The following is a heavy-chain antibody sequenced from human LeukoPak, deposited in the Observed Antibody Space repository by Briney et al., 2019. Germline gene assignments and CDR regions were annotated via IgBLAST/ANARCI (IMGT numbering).Heavy chain of an antibody. CDR3: ARVGIGYGSGSGNLDY. D-gene: IGHD3-10*01. Sequence: SETLSLTCTVSGGSISSYYWSWIRQPPGKGLEWIGYIYSSGSTNYNPSLKSRVTISVDTSKNQFSLKLTSMTAADTAVYYCARVGIGYGSGSGNLDYWGQGTLVTVSS. CDR2: IYSSGST. J-gene: IGHJ4*02. CDR1: GGSISSYY. V-gene: IGHV4-59*01.